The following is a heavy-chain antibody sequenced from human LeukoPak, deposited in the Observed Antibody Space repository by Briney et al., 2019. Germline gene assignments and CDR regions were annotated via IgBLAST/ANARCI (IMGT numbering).Heavy chain of an antibody. CDR2: LHSDGYT. CDR3: ALRTDY. V-gene: IGHV3-53*04. CDR1: GFTVSSNY. J-gene: IGHJ4*02. Sequence: GGSLRLSCAASGFTVSSNYMSWVRQAPGKGLECVSVLHSDGYTYYADSVKGRFTISRHNSNNTLYLQMNSLRPEDTAMYYCALRTDYWGQGTLVTVSS.